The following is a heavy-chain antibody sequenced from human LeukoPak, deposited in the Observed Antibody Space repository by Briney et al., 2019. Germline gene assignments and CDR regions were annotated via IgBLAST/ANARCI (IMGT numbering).Heavy chain of an antibody. D-gene: IGHD6-19*01. Sequence: GGSLRLSCAASGFAFSSYAMGWVRQAPGKGLDWVSTISGSGATTSYADSVKGRFTISRDNSKNTLYLQMNSLRAEDTAVYYCAKDFLLRMAVAIDYWGQGTLVTVSS. CDR2: ISGSGATT. J-gene: IGHJ4*02. CDR1: GFAFSSYA. CDR3: AKDFLLRMAVAIDY. V-gene: IGHV3-23*01.